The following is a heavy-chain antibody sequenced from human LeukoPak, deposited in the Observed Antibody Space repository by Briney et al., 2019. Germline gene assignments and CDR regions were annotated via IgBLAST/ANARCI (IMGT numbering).Heavy chain of an antibody. V-gene: IGHV4-61*02. CDR3: ARTYICGGDCYSFDY. CDR1: GGSISSGSYY. CDR2: IYTSGST. J-gene: IGHJ4*02. Sequence: PSQTLSLTCTVSGGSISSGSYYWSWIRQPAGKGLKWIGRIYTSGSTNYNPSLKSRVTISVDTSKNQFSLKLSSVTAADTAVYYCARTYICGGDCYSFDYWGQGTLVTVSS. D-gene: IGHD2-21*02.